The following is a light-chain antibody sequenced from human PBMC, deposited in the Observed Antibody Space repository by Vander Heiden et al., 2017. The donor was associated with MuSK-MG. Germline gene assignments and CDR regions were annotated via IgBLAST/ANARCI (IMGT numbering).Light chain of an antibody. J-gene: IGLJ2*01. CDR1: SSNLGAGYD. Sequence: QSVLTQPPSVSGAPGQRVTISCTGTSSNLGAGYDVHWYQQFPGAAHKLLISGNTNRPSGVPDRFSGSKSGTSASLAISGLQTEDEADYYCQSYDTSLGGSKVFGGGTKLTVL. CDR3: QSYDTSLGGSKV. CDR2: GNT. V-gene: IGLV1-40*01.